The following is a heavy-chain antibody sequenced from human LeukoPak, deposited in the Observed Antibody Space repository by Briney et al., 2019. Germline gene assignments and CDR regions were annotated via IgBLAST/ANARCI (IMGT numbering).Heavy chain of an antibody. D-gene: IGHD3-10*01. Sequence: SETLSLTCAVYGGSFSGYYWSWIRQPPGKGLEWIGEINHSGSTNYNPSLKSRVTISVDTSKNQFSLKLSSVTAADTAVYYCARFRSVPGSYYIGIDYWGQGTLVTVSS. CDR1: GGSFSGYY. CDR2: INHSGST. V-gene: IGHV4-34*01. CDR3: ARFRSVPGSYYIGIDY. J-gene: IGHJ4*02.